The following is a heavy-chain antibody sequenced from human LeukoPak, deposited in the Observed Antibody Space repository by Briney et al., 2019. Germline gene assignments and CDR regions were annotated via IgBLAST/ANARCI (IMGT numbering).Heavy chain of an antibody. J-gene: IGHJ4*02. D-gene: IGHD3-22*01. CDR3: TRGLVVSLWHYFDY. V-gene: IGHV1-69*13. Sequence: SVKVSCKASGYTFTSYGISWVRQAPGQGLEWMGGIIPIFGTANYAQKFQGRVTITADESTSTAYMELSSLRSEDTAVYYCTRGLVVSLWHYFDYWGQGTLVTVSS. CDR1: GYTFTSYG. CDR2: IIPIFGTA.